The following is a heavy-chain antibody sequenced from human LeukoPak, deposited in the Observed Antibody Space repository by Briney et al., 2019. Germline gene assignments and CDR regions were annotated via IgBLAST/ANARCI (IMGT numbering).Heavy chain of an antibody. CDR1: GGSFSGYY. V-gene: IGHV4-34*01. CDR2: INHSGST. CDR3: ARDGSSSSSVYYYYGMDV. J-gene: IGHJ6*02. Sequence: SETLSLTCAVYGGSFSGYYWSWIRQPPGKGLEWIGEINHSGSTNYNPSLKSRVTISVDTSKNQFSLKLSSVTAADTAVYYCARDGSSSSSVYYYYGMDVWGQGTTVTVSS. D-gene: IGHD6-6*01.